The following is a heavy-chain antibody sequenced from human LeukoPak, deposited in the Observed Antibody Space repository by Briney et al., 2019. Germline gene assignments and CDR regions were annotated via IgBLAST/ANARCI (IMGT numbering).Heavy chain of an antibody. V-gene: IGHV3-9*01. CDR2: ISWNSGSI. CDR1: GFTFDESA. D-gene: IGHD3-10*01. Sequence: GRSLRLSCAASGFTFDESAMHWVRQAPGKGLEWVSGISWNSGSIGYADSVKGRFTISRDNAKNSLYLQMNSLRAEDTALYYCAKSFRGDMVRELPVFDYWGQGTLVTVSS. CDR3: AKSFRGDMVRELPVFDY. J-gene: IGHJ4*02.